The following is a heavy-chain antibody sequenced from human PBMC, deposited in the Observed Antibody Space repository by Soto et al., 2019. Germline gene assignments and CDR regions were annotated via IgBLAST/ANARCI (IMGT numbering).Heavy chain of an antibody. CDR1: GFTISSYA. CDR2: ISGSGGST. V-gene: IGHV3-23*01. J-gene: IGHJ6*02. D-gene: IGHD3-3*01. Sequence: PGGSLRLSCAASGFTISSYAMSWVRQAPGKGLEWVSAISGSGGSTYYADSVKGRFTISRDNSKNTLYLQMNSLRAEDTAVYYCAACDFWSGFYYYYGMDVWGQGTTVTVSS. CDR3: AACDFWSGFYYYYGMDV.